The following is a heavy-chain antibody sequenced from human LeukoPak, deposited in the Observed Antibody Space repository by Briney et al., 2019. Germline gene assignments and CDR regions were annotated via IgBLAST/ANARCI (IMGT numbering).Heavy chain of an antibody. CDR1: GGSISSSC. D-gene: IGHD1-14*01. Sequence: SETLSLNCPVAGGSISSSCWGWVRQRPGEGLEWIGYICYSGTTNYNPSLKSRVTISVDTSKNQFSLKLNSVTAADTAMYYCATSESGPINPWGQGALVTVSS. V-gene: IGHV4-59*01. CDR3: ATSESGPINP. CDR2: ICYSGTT. J-gene: IGHJ5*02.